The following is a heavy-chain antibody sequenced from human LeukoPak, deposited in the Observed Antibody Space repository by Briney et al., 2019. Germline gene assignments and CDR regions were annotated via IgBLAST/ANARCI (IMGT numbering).Heavy chain of an antibody. CDR2: IYTSGST. V-gene: IGHV4-4*07. J-gene: IGHJ6*03. CDR3: ARDVSNYGTWSYYYYMDV. Sequence: NTSETLSLTCTVSGGSIISYYGSWSRQPAGKGLKLIGRIYTSGSTNYNPSLKRRVPMSVDTSKHQFSLKLSSVTAADTAVYYCARDVSNYGTWSYYYYMDVWGKGTTVTVSS. CDR1: GGSIISYY. D-gene: IGHD4-11*01.